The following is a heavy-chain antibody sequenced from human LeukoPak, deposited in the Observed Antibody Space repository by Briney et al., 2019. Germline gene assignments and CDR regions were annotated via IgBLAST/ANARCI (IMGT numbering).Heavy chain of an antibody. J-gene: IGHJ4*02. V-gene: IGHV5-51*01. CDR1: GYIFTTYW. CDR2: IYPGDSDP. D-gene: IGHD6-13*01. CDR3: VRHGLGSSWFGFDY. Sequence: KPGESLKISCKGSGYIFTTYWIGWVRQMPGKGLEWMGIIYPGDSDPRYSPSFQGQVTILADKSISTAYLQWSSLKASDSAMYYCVRHGLGSSWFGFDYWGQGTLVTVSS.